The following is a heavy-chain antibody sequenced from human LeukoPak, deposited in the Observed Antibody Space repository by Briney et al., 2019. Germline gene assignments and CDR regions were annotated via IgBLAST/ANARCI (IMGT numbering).Heavy chain of an antibody. J-gene: IGHJ6*02. CDR1: GFTFSSYW. V-gene: IGHV3-7*01. CDR2: IKQDGSEK. D-gene: IGHD6-13*01. Sequence: GGSLRLSCAASGFTFSSYWMSWVRQAPGKGLEWVANIKQDGSEKYYVDSVKGRFTISRDNAKNSLYLQMNSLRAEDTAVYYCARVWHSSSWYPPYYGMDVWGQGTTVTVSS. CDR3: ARVWHSSSWYPPYYGMDV.